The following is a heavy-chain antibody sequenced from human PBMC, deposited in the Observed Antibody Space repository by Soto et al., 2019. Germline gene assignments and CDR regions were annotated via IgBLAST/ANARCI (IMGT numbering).Heavy chain of an antibody. V-gene: IGHV1-69*13. D-gene: IGHD3-22*01. Sequence: ASLKVCCKASGGTFSSYAISWARQDPGQGLEWMGGIIPIFGTANYAQKFQGRVTITADESTSTAYMELSILRSEDTGVYYCARGKLYYDSSGYNSYYYGMVVWGQGTTVTVSS. CDR3: ARGKLYYDSSGYNSYYYGMVV. CDR1: GGTFSSYA. J-gene: IGHJ6*02. CDR2: IIPIFGTA.